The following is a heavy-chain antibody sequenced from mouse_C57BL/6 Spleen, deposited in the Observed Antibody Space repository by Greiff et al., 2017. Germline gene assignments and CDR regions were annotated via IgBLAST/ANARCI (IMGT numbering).Heavy chain of an antibody. CDR1: GYTFTSYW. CDR3: ARRDDGYYIAC. D-gene: IGHD2-3*01. J-gene: IGHJ3*01. CDR2: IDPSASYT. Sequence: QVQLQQPGAELVLPGASVKLSCKASGYTFTSYWMHWVKQRPGQGLEWIGEIDPSASYTNYNQKFTGKSTLTVDKYSSTAYMQRSSLTSEDSAVYYCARRDDGYYIACWGQGTLVTVSA. V-gene: IGHV1-69*01.